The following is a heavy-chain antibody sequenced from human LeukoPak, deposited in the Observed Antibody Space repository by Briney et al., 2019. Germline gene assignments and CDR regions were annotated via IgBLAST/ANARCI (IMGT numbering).Heavy chain of an antibody. CDR1: GFTFSSYG. J-gene: IGHJ4*02. D-gene: IGHD3-10*01. CDR3: AKDRSSRPQIGEYDY. CDR2: ISGGGGST. Sequence: GGTLRLSCAASGFTFSSYGMTWVRQAPGKGLEWVSGISGGGGSTYYADSVKGRFTISRDNSKNTLYLQMNSLRAEDTAIYYCAKDRSSRPQIGEYDYWGQGTLVTVSS. V-gene: IGHV3-23*01.